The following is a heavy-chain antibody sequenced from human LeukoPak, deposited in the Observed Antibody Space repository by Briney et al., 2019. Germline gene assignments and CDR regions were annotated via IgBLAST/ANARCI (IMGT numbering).Heavy chain of an antibody. CDR1: GGSISSYY. V-gene: IGHV4-59*01. CDR2: IYYSGST. J-gene: IGHJ4*02. CDR3: ARVPQISIAAAVSFDY. D-gene: IGHD6-13*01. Sequence: SETLSLTCSVSGGSISSYYWSWIRQPPGKGLGWIGYIYYSGSTNYNPSLKSRVTISVDTSKNQFSLRLSSVTAADTAVYYCARVPQISIAAAVSFDYWGQGTLVTVSS.